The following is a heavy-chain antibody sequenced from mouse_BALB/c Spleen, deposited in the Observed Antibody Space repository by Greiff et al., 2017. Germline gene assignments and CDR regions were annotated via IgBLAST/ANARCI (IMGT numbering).Heavy chain of an antibody. CDR3: AREGITTVVATRYFDV. Sequence: EVQLQESGGGLVQPGGSRKLSCAASGFTFSDYYMYWVRQTPEKRLEWVATISDGGSYTYYPDSVKGRFTISRDNAKNNLYLQMSSLKSEDTAMYYCAREGITTVVATRYFDVWGAGTTVTVSS. J-gene: IGHJ1*01. D-gene: IGHD1-1*01. CDR2: ISDGGSYT. CDR1: GFTFSDYY. V-gene: IGHV5-4*02.